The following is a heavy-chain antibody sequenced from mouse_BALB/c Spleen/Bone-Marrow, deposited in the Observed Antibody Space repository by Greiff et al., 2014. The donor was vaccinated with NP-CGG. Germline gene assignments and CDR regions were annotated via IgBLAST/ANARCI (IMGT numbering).Heavy chain of an antibody. V-gene: IGHV1-61*01. J-gene: IGHJ2*01. CDR3: ARNWAFDY. D-gene: IGHD4-1*01. CDR1: GYTFTSYW. CDR2: IDPSDSET. Sequence: VQVVESGAGLVRPGASVKLSCKASGYTFTSYWMNWVKQRPGQGLEWIGIIDPSDSETHYNQMFKDKATLTVDKSSNTAYIQLSSLTSEDSAVYYCARNWAFDYWGQGTTLTVSS.